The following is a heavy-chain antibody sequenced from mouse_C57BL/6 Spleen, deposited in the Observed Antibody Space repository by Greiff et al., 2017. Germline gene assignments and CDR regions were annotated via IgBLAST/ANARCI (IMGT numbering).Heavy chain of an antibody. CDR1: GFSLTSYG. V-gene: IGHV2-5*01. J-gene: IGHJ3*01. D-gene: IGHD2-10*01. CDR3: AKNGAYYCNFAY. CDR2: IWSGGSS. Sequence: VQLKESGPGLVQPSQSLSITCTVSGFSLTSYGVHWVRQSPGKGLEWLGVIWSGGSSDYNAAFMSRLSITKDKSKSQVFLKMNSLQADDTAIYYCAKNGAYYCNFAYWGKGTLVTVSA.